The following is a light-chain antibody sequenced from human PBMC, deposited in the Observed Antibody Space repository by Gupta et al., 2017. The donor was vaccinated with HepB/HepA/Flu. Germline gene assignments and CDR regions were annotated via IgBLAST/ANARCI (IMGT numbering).Light chain of an antibody. CDR2: NDN. CDR1: SSNIGNEH. Sequence: QPVLTQPPSASGTPGQRVTIPCSGSSSNIGNEHAYWYQQLPGTAPKLLNYNDNQRPSGVPDRFSGSKSGTTASLAISGLRSEDEADYYCVGWDDSLSGYVFGAGTKVTVL. CDR3: VGWDDSLSGYV. J-gene: IGLJ1*01. V-gene: IGLV1-47*02.